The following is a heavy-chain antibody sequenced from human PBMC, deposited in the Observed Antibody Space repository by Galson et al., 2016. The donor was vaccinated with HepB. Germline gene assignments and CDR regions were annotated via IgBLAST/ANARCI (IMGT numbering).Heavy chain of an antibody. CDR3: ARPWEQLVLIGGLDY. Sequence: SLRLSCAASGFTFSNYSMNWVRQAPGKGLEWVSYISSSNYIYYADSVKGRFTNSRDNAKKSLYLKMNSLRAEDTAVYYCARPWEQLVLIGGLDYWGQGTLVTVSS. J-gene: IGHJ4*02. D-gene: IGHD6-13*01. CDR1: GFTFSNYS. V-gene: IGHV3-21*01. CDR2: ISSSNYI.